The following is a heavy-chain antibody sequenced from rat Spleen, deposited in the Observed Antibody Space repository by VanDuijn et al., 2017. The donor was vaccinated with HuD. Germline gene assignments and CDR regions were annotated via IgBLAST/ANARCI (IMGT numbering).Heavy chain of an antibody. J-gene: IGHJ2*01. V-gene: IGHV2S18*01. CDR1: GFSLTNYH. CDR3: ARGDSYSGDGPR. D-gene: IGHD1-1*01. Sequence: QVQLKESGPGLMQPSETLSLTCTVSGFSLTNYHMHWVRQHSGKSLEWMGRMWSDGDTSYNSAFTSRLSISKDTSKSQVFLKMNSLQTEDTATYYCARGDSYSGDGPRWGQGVMVTVSS. CDR2: MWSDGDT.